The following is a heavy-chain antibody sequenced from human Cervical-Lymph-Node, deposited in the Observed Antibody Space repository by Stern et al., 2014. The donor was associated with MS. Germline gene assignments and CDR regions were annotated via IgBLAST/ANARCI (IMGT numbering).Heavy chain of an antibody. Sequence: VQLVESGGGVVQPGRSLRLSCAASGFSFSNHGMHWVRQAPGKGLDWVAVISFDGSANSHADSVKGRFTISIYNSKNTLYLQMNSLRAEDTAVYYCARERSGWSKPLDFWGQGTLVTVSS. V-gene: IGHV3-30*03. J-gene: IGHJ4*02. D-gene: IGHD6-19*01. CDR3: ARERSGWSKPLDF. CDR2: ISFDGSAN. CDR1: GFSFSNHG.